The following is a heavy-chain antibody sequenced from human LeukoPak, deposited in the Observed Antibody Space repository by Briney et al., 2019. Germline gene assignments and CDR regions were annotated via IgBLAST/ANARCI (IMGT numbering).Heavy chain of an antibody. J-gene: IGHJ3*02. Sequence: SETLSLTCAVYGGSFSGYYWSWIRQPPGKGLEWIGEINHSGSTNYNPSLKSRVTISVDTSKNQFSLKLSSVTAADTAVYYCARGFGDYGADALDIWGQGTMVTVSS. CDR1: GGSFSGYY. V-gene: IGHV4-34*01. CDR2: INHSGST. CDR3: ARGFGDYGADALDI. D-gene: IGHD4-17*01.